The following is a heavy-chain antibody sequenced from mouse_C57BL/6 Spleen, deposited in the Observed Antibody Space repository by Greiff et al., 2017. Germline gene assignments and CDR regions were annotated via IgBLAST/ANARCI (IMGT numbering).Heavy chain of an antibody. V-gene: IGHV2-2*01. CDR1: GFSLTSYG. Sequence: VKLQESGPGLVQPSQSLSITCTVSGFSLTSYGVHWVRQSPGKGLEWLGVIWSGGSTDYNAAFISRLSISKDNSKSQVFFKMNSLQADDTAIYYCDREAYGYDGYFDYWGQGTTLTVSS. CDR3: DREAYGYDGYFDY. CDR2: IWSGGST. D-gene: IGHD2-2*01. J-gene: IGHJ2*01.